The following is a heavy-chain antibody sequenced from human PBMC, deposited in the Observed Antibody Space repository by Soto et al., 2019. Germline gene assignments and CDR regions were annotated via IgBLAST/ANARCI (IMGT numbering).Heavy chain of an antibody. V-gene: IGHV4-59*01. D-gene: IGHD2-8*01. CDR2: ISYIGNT. CDR3: ARAPMVLSRSYFDS. Sequence: ETLSRACTVSGGSISNFYWSWIRQPPGKGLEWIGYISYIGNTNYNPSLKSRVSISVDTSKNQLSLNLTSVTAADTAVYYCARAPMVLSRSYFDSWGQGTPVTVSS. J-gene: IGHJ4*02. CDR1: GGSISNFY.